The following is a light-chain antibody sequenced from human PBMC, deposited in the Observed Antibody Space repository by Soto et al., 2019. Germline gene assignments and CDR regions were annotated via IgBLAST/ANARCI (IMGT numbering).Light chain of an antibody. Sequence: DIQMTHSPSYLSASVVDGVTITCRASQGIKNWLAWYQQKPGKAPNLLIYTGSSLQSGVPSRFSGSGSGTDFTLTINSLQPEDFATYYCQQAASFPITFGQGTRLEIK. J-gene: IGKJ5*01. CDR3: QQAASFPIT. V-gene: IGKV1-12*01. CDR2: TGS. CDR1: QGIKNW.